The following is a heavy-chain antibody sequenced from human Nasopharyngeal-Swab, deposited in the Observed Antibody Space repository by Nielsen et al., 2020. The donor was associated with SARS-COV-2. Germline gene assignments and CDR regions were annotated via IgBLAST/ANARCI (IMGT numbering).Heavy chain of an antibody. J-gene: IGHJ4*02. CDR3: ATQITMVRERILDY. Sequence: GESLKISCAASGFTFSSYAMSWVRQAPGKGLERVSAISGSGGSTYYADSVKGRFTISRDNSKNTLYLQMNSLRAEDTAVYYCATQITMVRERILDYWGQGTLVTVSS. CDR1: GFTFSSYA. CDR2: ISGSGGST. V-gene: IGHV3-23*01. D-gene: IGHD3-10*01.